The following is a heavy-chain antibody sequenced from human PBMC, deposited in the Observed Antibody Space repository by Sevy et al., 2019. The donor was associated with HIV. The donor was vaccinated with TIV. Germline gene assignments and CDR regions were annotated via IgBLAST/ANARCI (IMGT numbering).Heavy chain of an antibody. Sequence: GGSLRLSCETSGITFKWYWMNWVRQAPGKGPEWVASIKEDGAEKYYVGSVDGRFTISRDNANKFLYLQMHNLRAEDXXXXXXXXXXXXXXXDRYLKHWGQGTLVTVSS. CDR1: GITFKWYW. V-gene: IGHV3-7*01. CDR2: IKEDGAEK. CDR3: XXXXXXXXXDRYLKH. J-gene: IGHJ1*01.